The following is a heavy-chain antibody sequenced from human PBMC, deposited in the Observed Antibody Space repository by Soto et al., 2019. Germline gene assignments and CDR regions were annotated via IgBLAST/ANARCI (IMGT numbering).Heavy chain of an antibody. Sequence: QVQLVQSGAEVKKPGSSVKVSCKASGGTFSSYAISWVRQAPGQGLEWMGGIIPIFGTANYAQKFQGRVTITADESTSTAYMELSSLRSEDTAVYYGASYCSGGSCYPYYYYGMDVWGQGTTVTVSS. D-gene: IGHD2-15*01. CDR1: GGTFSSYA. V-gene: IGHV1-69*01. CDR2: IIPIFGTA. CDR3: ASYCSGGSCYPYYYYGMDV. J-gene: IGHJ6*02.